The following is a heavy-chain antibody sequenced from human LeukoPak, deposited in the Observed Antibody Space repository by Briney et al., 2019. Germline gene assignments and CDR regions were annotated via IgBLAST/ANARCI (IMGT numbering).Heavy chain of an antibody. J-gene: IGHJ4*02. V-gene: IGHV4-39*01. CDR1: GGSIGSSSYY. Sequence: SETLSLTCTVSGGSIGSSSYYWGWIRQPPGTGLEWIGSIYYSGSTYYNPSLKSRVTISVDTSKNQFSLKLSSVTAADTAVYYCARIIGGVMSFDYWGQGTLVTVSS. CDR3: ARIIGGVMSFDY. CDR2: IYYSGST. D-gene: IGHD3-16*01.